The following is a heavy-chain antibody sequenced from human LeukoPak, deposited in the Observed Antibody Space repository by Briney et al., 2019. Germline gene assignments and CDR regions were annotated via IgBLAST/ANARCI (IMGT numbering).Heavy chain of an antibody. J-gene: IGHJ4*02. D-gene: IGHD3-10*01. CDR3: ASLGIWFGELTNYYYDY. V-gene: IGHV1-69*04. CDR1: GGTFSSYA. CDR2: IIPILGIA. Sequence: SVKVSCKASGGTFSSYAISWVRQAPGQGLEWMGRIIPILGIANYAQKFQGRVTITADKSTSTAYMELSSLRSEDTAVYYCASLGIWFGELTNYYYDYWGQGTLVTVSS.